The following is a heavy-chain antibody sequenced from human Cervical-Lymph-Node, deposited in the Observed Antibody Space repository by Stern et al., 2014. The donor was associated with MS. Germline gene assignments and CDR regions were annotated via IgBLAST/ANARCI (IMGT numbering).Heavy chain of an antibody. CDR3: LGVGDAMHV. CDR1: GFSLNSLG. Sequence: VQLVESGGGVVQPGRSLRLSCAVSGFSLNSLGMHWVRQAQGKGLEWVAVISFVGSNERYGDSVKGRFSISRDISNNTLYLQMNSLRPEDTAVYYCLGVGDAMHVWGQGTTVIVSS. CDR2: ISFVGSNE. V-gene: IGHV3-30*03. J-gene: IGHJ6*02.